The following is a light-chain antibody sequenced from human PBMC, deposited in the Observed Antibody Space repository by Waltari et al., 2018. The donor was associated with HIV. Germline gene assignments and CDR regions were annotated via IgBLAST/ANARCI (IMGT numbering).Light chain of an antibody. CDR2: AAS. CDR1: QDISNS. CDR3: QQYNTYPRT. V-gene: IGKV1-16*01. J-gene: IGKJ1*01. Sequence: DIQMTPSPSSLSASVGDRVTITCRASQDISNSLAWFQQKPGKAPQSLIYAASSLHTGVPPRFSGSGFGTGFTLTISRLHPEDFATYYCQQYNTYPRTFGQGTKVEV.